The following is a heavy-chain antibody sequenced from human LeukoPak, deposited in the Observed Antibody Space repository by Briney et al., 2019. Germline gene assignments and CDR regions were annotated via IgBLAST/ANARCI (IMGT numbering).Heavy chain of an antibody. D-gene: IGHD6-13*01. CDR2: IKQDGSEK. CDR3: AIDLEQQLDPYNWFDP. J-gene: IGHJ5*02. Sequence: PGGSLRLSCAASGFTFSSYWMSWARQAPGKGLEWVANIKQDGSEKYYVDSVKGRFTISRDNAKNSLYLQMNSLRAEDTAVYYCAIDLEQQLDPYNWFDPWGQGTLVTVSS. V-gene: IGHV3-7*01. CDR1: GFTFSSYW.